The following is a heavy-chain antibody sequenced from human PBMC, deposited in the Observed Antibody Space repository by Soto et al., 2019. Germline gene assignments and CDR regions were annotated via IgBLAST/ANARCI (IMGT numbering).Heavy chain of an antibody. CDR3: ARGSFAHYFDH. CDR1: GFTFDDYG. CDR2: INWNGGNT. J-gene: IGHJ4*02. Sequence: EVQLVESGGGVLRPGGSLKLSCEASGFTFDDYGMSWVRQAPGKGLEWVSAINWNGGNTDYADSVKGRFTISRDNVKRSLYLQMNSLRVDDTAFYYCARGSFAHYFDHWGQGAQVTVSS. V-gene: IGHV3-20*04.